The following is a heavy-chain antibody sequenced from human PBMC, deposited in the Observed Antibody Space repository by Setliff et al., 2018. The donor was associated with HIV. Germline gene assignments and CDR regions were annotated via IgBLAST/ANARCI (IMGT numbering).Heavy chain of an antibody. CDR2: INAANGDT. J-gene: IGHJ4*02. V-gene: IGHV1-3*01. CDR1: GYSFTKYG. CDR3: AKGCGGAGFCYYADY. Sequence: GASVKVSCKASGYSFTKYGIQWVRQAPGQRLEWMGLINAANGDTKYSQKFQARLTFTRDTSASTVYMELSSLRGDDTAVYYCAKGCGGAGFCYYADYWGQGTVVTVSS. D-gene: IGHD2-21*01.